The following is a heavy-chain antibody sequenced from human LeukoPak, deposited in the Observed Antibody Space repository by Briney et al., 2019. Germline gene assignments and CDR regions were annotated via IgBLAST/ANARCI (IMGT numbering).Heavy chain of an antibody. V-gene: IGHV1-2*02. D-gene: IGHD3-10*01. CDR2: INPNSGGT. J-gene: IGHJ4*02. CDR1: GYTFTGYY. Sequence: GASVKVSYKASGYTFTGYYMHWVRQAPGQGLEWMGWINPNSGGTNYAQKFQGRVTMTRDTSISTAYMELSRLRSDDTAVYYCARGGLWYYYGSGSYSYFDYWGQGTLVTVSS. CDR3: ARGGLWYYYGSGSYSYFDY.